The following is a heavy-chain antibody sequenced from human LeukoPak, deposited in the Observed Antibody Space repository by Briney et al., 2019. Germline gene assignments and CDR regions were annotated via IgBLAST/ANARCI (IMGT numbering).Heavy chain of an antibody. CDR3: ARVSVVVVPAAIIRMSYYYYMDV. D-gene: IGHD2-2*02. J-gene: IGHJ6*03. V-gene: IGHV4-59*01. CDR2: IYYSGST. Sequence: SETLSLTCTVSGGSISSYFWSWSWQPPRKGLEWVGYIYYSGSTNYNPSLKSRATISVDTSKNQFSLKLSSVTAADTAVYYCARVSVVVVPAAIIRMSYYYYMDVCGKGTTVTVSS. CDR1: GGSISSYF.